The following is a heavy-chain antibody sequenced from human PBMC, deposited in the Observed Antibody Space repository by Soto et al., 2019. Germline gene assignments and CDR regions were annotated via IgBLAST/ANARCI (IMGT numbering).Heavy chain of an antibody. CDR3: ARIRLELRMGYYYGMDV. J-gene: IGHJ6*02. D-gene: IGHD1-7*01. CDR2: IDWDDDK. V-gene: IGHV2-70*01. CDR1: GFSLSTSGMC. Sequence: SGPTLVNPTQTLTLTCTFSGFSLSTSGMCVSWIRQPPGKALEWLALIDWDDDKYYSTSLKTRLTISKDTSKNQVVLTMTNMDPVDTATYYCARIRLELRMGYYYGMDVWGQGTTVTVSS.